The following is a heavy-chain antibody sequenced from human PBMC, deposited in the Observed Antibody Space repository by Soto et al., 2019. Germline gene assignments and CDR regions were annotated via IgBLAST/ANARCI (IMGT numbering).Heavy chain of an antibody. CDR1: GGSISDSTFY. CDR3: DAVTAVRPILDY. D-gene: IGHD2-21*02. J-gene: IGHJ4*02. CDR2: VLHTGNT. V-gene: IGHV4-39*02. Sequence: SETLSLTCSVSGGSISDSTFYWGWIRQTPGKGLEWIGSVLHTGNTYYSPSFKSRLSISVDKSQNSFSLTLNAATAADTAVYYCDAVTAVRPILDYRGQGVPVTV.